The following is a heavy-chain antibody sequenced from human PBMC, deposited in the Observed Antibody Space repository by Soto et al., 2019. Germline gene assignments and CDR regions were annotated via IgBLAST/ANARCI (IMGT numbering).Heavy chain of an antibody. Sequence: QVQLQESGPGLVKPSETLSLTCSVSGGSVSSGPYHWSWIRQAPGKGLEWIGFSSYSESPNYKPSLKSGVVIAIDRRNNELSLELKSVTAADTAVYFCARVGWGGDSWGQGTLVIVSA. D-gene: IGHD7-27*01. J-gene: IGHJ5*01. V-gene: IGHV4-61*01. CDR2: SSYSESP. CDR1: GGSVSSGPYH. CDR3: ARVGWGGDS.